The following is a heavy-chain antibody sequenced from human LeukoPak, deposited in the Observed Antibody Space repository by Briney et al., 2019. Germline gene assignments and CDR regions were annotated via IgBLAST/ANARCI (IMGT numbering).Heavy chain of an antibody. D-gene: IGHD3-22*01. V-gene: IGHV1-3*01. CDR3: VSSYCDGSGSYQNYYYYYGMDV. CDR2: INAGNGNT. Sequence: ASVKVSCKASGYTFTSYAMHWVRQAPGQRLEWMGWINAGNGNTKYSQKFQGRVTITRDTSASTAYMELSSLRSEDTAVYYCVSSYCDGSGSYQNYYYYYGMDVWGQGTTVTVSS. CDR1: GYTFTSYA. J-gene: IGHJ6*02.